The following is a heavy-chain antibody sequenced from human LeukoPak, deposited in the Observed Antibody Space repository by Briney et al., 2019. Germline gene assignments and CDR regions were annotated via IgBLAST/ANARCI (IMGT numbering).Heavy chain of an antibody. CDR1: GYTFTSYD. Sequence: EASVKVSCKASGYTFTSYDINWVRQAPGQGLEWMGWMNPNSGNTGYAQKFQGRVTITRNTSISTAYMELSSLRSEDTAVYYCARAGYSSSSWFYYYYYYMDVWGKGTTVTVSS. J-gene: IGHJ6*03. V-gene: IGHV1-8*03. CDR2: MNPNSGNT. D-gene: IGHD6-13*01. CDR3: ARAGYSSSSWFYYYYYYMDV.